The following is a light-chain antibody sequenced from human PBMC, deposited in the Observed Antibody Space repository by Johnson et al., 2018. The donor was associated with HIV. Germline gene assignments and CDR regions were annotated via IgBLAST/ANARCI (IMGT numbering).Light chain of an antibody. V-gene: IGLV1-51*01. CDR2: DNN. CDR3: GTWDSSLSANV. Sequence: QSILTQPPSVSAAPGQKVTISCSGTSSNIGNNYVSWYQQLPGAAPKILIYDNNKRPSGIPDRFSGSKSGTSATLGITGLQTGDEADYYCGTWDSSLSANVFGTGTQVTVL. CDR1: SSNIGNNY. J-gene: IGLJ1*01.